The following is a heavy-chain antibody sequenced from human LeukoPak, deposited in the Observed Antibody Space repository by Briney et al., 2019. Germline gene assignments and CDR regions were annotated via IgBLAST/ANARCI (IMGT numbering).Heavy chain of an antibody. Sequence: PGGSLRLSCAASGFIISIFSMDWVRQTPGKGLEWLSYISHDGSTAYYADSVKGRFTISRDNAENSLFLQMNSLRVEDTAVYYCARTTGYCSGGNCYRYFQKWGQGTLVSVSS. CDR2: ISHDGSTA. D-gene: IGHD2-15*01. CDR1: GFIISIFS. V-gene: IGHV3-48*01. J-gene: IGHJ1*01. CDR3: ARTTGYCSGGNCYRYFQK.